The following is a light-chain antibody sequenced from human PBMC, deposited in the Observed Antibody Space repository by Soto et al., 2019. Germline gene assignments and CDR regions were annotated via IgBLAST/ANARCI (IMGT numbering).Light chain of an antibody. CDR2: DAS. Sequence: EIVLTQSPATLSLSPGERATLSCRASQSVGSYLAWYQQKPGQAPRLLIYDASNRASGISARFTGSGSGTDFTLTISSLEPEDFAFYYCQQRSHWPPYTFGQGTKLEIK. J-gene: IGKJ2*01. CDR1: QSVGSY. CDR3: QQRSHWPPYT. V-gene: IGKV3-11*01.